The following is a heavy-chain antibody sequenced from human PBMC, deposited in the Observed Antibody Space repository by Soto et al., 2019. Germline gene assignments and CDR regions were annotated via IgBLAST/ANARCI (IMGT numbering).Heavy chain of an antibody. D-gene: IGHD1-1*01. V-gene: IGHV3-23*01. CDR2: ISCSGSNT. CDR1: GVTFSSYA. Sequence: PGGSLRLSCAASGVTFSSYAMSGVRQAPGKGLEWVAVISCSGSNTYYADSVKGRFTISRDNSKNTLYLQMNSLRAEDTAVYFCARLEGLATISCHFDFWGQGALVTVSS. J-gene: IGHJ4*02. CDR3: ARLEGLATISCHFDF.